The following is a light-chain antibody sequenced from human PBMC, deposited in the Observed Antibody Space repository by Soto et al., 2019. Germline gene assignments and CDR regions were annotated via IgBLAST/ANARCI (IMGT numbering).Light chain of an antibody. J-gene: IGKJ3*01. CDR2: KAS. CDR3: QQYNSHPFT. V-gene: IGKV1-5*03. Sequence: DIQMTQSPSTLSASVGDRVTITCRASQSISSWLAWYQQKPGKAPNLLIYKASSLESGVPSSFSGSGSGTEFTLTISSLQPDDFATYYCQQYNSHPFTFGPGTKVDIK. CDR1: QSISSW.